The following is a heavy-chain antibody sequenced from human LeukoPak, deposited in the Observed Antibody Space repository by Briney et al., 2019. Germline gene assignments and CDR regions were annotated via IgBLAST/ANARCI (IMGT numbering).Heavy chain of an antibody. V-gene: IGHV1-58*02. D-gene: IGHD1-7*01. CDR3: AADLRVPWYNWNYDGATNAFDI. CDR1: GFTFTSSA. CDR2: IVVGSGNT. Sequence: SVKVSCKASGFTFTSSAMQWVRQARGQRLEWIGWIVVGSGNTNYAQKFQERVTITRDMSTSTAYMELSSLRSEDTAVDYCAADLRVPWYNWNYDGATNAFDIWGQGTVVTVSS. J-gene: IGHJ3*02.